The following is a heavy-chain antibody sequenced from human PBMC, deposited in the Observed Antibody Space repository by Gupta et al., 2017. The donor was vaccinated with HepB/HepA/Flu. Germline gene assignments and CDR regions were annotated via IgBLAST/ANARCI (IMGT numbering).Heavy chain of an antibody. V-gene: IGHV3-21*01. CDR2: ISSRSTSI. CDR1: GFIFSSHS. Sequence: EVQLVESGGGLVKPGGSLRLPCAASGFIFSSHSMTWVRQAPGKGLEWVSSISSRSTSIFYADSVKGRFTISRDNGKKSLFLQMNSLRAEDTAVYYCARDGRSAADVFFSHWFDPWGQGTLVTVSS. J-gene: IGHJ5*02. CDR3: ARDGRSAADVFFSHWFDP. D-gene: IGHD6-13*01.